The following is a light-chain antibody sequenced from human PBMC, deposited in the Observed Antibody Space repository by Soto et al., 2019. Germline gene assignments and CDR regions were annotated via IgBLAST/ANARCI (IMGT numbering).Light chain of an antibody. CDR3: QQYDNLPVRGT. Sequence: DIQMTQSPSSLSASVGDRVTITCQASQDISNYLNWYQQKPGKAPKLLIYDASNLETGVPSRFXGSGSGTDFTFTISSLQPEDIATYYCQQYDNLPVRGTFGQGTKVEIK. CDR1: QDISNY. CDR2: DAS. J-gene: IGKJ1*01. V-gene: IGKV1-33*01.